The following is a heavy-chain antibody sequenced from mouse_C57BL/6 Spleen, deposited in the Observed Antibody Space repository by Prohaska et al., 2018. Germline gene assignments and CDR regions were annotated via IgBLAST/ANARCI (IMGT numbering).Heavy chain of an antibody. D-gene: IGHD2-5*01. Sequence: KLSCKASGYTFTSYWMHWVKQRPGQGLEWIGNINPSNGGTNYNEKFKRKATLTVDKSSSTAYMQRSSLTSEDSAVYYCARGGYSNSAMDYWGQGTSVTVSS. J-gene: IGHJ4*01. CDR2: INPSNGGT. CDR3: ARGGYSNSAMDY. V-gene: IGHV1-53*01. CDR1: GYTFTSYW.